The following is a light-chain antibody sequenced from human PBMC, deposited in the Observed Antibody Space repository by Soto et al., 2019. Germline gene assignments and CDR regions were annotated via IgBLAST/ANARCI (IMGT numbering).Light chain of an antibody. CDR2: DVS. CDR1: SSDVGGYNY. V-gene: IGLV2-14*01. Sequence: QSCLTQPPSVPGCPGQSLTYHCTATSSDVGGYNYVSWYQQQPGKAPKFMIYDVSNRPSGVSNRFSGSKSGNTASLTISGLQAEDEADYYCCSYTTSNTRQIVFGTGTKVTVL. CDR3: CSYTTSNTRQIV. J-gene: IGLJ1*01.